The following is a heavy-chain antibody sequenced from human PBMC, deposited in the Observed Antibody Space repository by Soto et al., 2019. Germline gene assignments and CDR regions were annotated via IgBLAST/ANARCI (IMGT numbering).Heavy chain of an antibody. CDR2: ISSSSSTI. CDR1: GFTFSSYS. J-gene: IGHJ3*01. Sequence: GSLRLSCAASGFTFSSYSMSWVRQAPGKGLEWVSYISSSSSTIYYGDSVKGRFTNSRDNAKNSLYLQMNSLRAEDTAVYYCARDQLYYNDISGRPLNAFDVWGQGTMVTVS. V-gene: IGHV3-48*01. D-gene: IGHD3-22*01. CDR3: ARDQLYYNDISGRPLNAFDV.